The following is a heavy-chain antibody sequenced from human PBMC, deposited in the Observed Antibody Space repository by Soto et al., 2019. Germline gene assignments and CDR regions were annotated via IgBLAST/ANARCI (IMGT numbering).Heavy chain of an antibody. Sequence: PSETLSLTCTVSGGSISSGDYYWSWIRQPPGKGLEWIGYIYYSGSTYYNPSLKSRVTISVDTSKNQFSLKLSSVTAADTAAYYCARVARLWFGEYYYGMDVWGQGTTVTVSS. V-gene: IGHV4-30-4*01. CDR2: IYYSGST. D-gene: IGHD3-10*01. CDR1: GGSISSGDYY. J-gene: IGHJ6*02. CDR3: ARVARLWFGEYYYGMDV.